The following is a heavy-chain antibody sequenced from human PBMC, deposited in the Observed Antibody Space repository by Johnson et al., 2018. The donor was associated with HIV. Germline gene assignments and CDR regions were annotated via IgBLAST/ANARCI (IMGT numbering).Heavy chain of an antibody. CDR3: ARDKGIAARPDAFDV. Sequence: VQLVESGRGVVRPGGSLRVSCAASGFTFDDYAMHWVRQAPGTGLEWVSLINWDGDSTYYADSVKGRLTISRDNSKNSLYLQMNSMRPEDTALYYCARDKGIAARPDAFDVWGQGTMVTVAS. CDR2: INWDGDST. V-gene: IGHV3-43D*03. J-gene: IGHJ3*01. D-gene: IGHD6-6*01. CDR1: GFTFDDYA.